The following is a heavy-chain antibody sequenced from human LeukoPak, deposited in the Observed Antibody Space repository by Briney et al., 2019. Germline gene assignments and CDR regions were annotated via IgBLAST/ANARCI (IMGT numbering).Heavy chain of an antibody. D-gene: IGHD3-9*01. CDR2: INPNSGGT. J-gene: IGHJ5*02. Sequence: ASVKVSCKASGYTFTGYYMHWVRQAPGQGLEWMGWINPNSGGTNYAQKFQGRVTMTRDTSISTAYMELSRLRSDDTAVYYSARELRLRYFDWLSNNWFDPWGQGTLVTVSS. V-gene: IGHV1-2*02. CDR3: ARELRLRYFDWLSNNWFDP. CDR1: GYTFTGYY.